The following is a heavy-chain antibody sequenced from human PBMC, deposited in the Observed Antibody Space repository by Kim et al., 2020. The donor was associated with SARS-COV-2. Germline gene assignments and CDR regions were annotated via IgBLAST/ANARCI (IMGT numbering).Heavy chain of an antibody. CDR1: GGTFSSYA. D-gene: IGHD2-2*01. CDR2: IIPIFGTA. V-gene: IGHV1-69*13. J-gene: IGHJ4*02. CDR3: ARDQVGDCSSTSCSRRRGLFDY. Sequence: SVKVSCKASGGTFSSYAISWVRQAPGQGLEWMGGIIPIFGTANYAQKFQGRVTITADESTSTAYMELSSLRSEDTAVYYCARDQVGDCSSTSCSRRRGLFDYWGQGTLVTVSS.